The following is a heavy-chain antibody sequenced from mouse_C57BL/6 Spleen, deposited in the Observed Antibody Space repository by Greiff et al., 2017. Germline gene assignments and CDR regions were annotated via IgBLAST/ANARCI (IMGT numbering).Heavy chain of an antibody. CDR1: GYAFSSSW. CDR3: ARKDYIYYAMDY. J-gene: IGHJ4*01. Sequence: VQLQQSGPELVKPGASVKISCKASGYAFSSSWMNWVKQRPGKGLEWIGRIYPGDGDTNYNGKFKGKATLTADKSSSTAYMQLSSLTSEDSAVYFCARKDYIYYAMDYWGQGTSVTVSS. V-gene: IGHV1-82*01. D-gene: IGHD2-13*01. CDR2: IYPGDGDT.